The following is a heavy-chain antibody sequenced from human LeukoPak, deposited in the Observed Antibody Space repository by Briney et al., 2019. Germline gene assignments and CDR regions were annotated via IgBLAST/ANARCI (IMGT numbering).Heavy chain of an antibody. CDR2: ISASGSAT. V-gene: IGHV3-23*01. CDR3: AKKGATTGDFDY. CDR1: GFIFSNYG. D-gene: IGHD1-26*01. J-gene: IGHJ4*02. Sequence: XGSLRLSCAASGFIFSNYGMNWVRQAPGKGLEWVAAISASGSATSYADSVRGRFTISRDNSKSTTYLQMNSLRAEDTAVYYCAKKGATTGDFDYWGQGTLVTVSS.